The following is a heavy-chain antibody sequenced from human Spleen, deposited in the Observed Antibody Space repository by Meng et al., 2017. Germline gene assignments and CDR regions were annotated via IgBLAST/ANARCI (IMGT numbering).Heavy chain of an antibody. J-gene: IGHJ3*02. Sequence: SLKISCAASGFTVSSNYMSWVRQAPGKGLEWVSGISWNSGSIGYADSVKGRFTISRDNAKNSLYLQMNSLRAEDTALYYCAKDIERVRGVMTDAFDIWGQGTMVTVSS. CDR3: AKDIERVRGVMTDAFDI. CDR2: ISWNSGSI. D-gene: IGHD3-10*01. CDR1: GFTVSSNY. V-gene: IGHV3-9*01.